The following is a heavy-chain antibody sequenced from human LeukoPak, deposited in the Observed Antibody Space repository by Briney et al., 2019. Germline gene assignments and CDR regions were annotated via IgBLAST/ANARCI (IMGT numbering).Heavy chain of an antibody. V-gene: IGHV3-15*01. Sequence: SWISQPPGKGLEWIGRMKSKTDGGTTDYAAPVKGRFTISRDDSKNTLYLQMNSLKTEDTAVSYCTTAGSCSGGSCYHDYWGQGTLVTVSS. CDR2: MKSKTDGGTT. J-gene: IGHJ4*02. D-gene: IGHD2-15*01. CDR3: TTAGSCSGGSCYHDY.